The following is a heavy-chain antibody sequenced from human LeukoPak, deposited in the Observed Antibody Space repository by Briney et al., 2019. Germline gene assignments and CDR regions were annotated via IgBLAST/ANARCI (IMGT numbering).Heavy chain of an antibody. CDR2: ISGGGGNT. V-gene: IGHV3-23*01. D-gene: IGHD3-22*01. CDR1: GFTFSSYA. CDR3: AKDLRYDSPFWYFDY. Sequence: GGSLRLSCAASGFTFSSYAMSWVRQAPGKGLEWASAISGGGGNTYYAGSVKGRFTISRDNSKNTLYLQMNSLRAEDTAVYYCAKDLRYDSPFWYFDYWGQGTLVTVSS. J-gene: IGHJ4*02.